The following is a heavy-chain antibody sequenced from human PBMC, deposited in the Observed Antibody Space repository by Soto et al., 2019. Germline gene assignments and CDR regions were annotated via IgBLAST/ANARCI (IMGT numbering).Heavy chain of an antibody. CDR1: GFTFDDYA. Sequence: GGSLRLSCAASGFTFDDYAMHWVRQAPGKGLEWVSGISWNSGSIGYADSVKGRFTISRDNAKNSLYLQMNSLRAEDTALYYCAKGESPRHYYYYMDVWGKGTTVTVSS. J-gene: IGHJ6*03. CDR2: ISWNSGSI. CDR3: AKGESPRHYYYYMDV. V-gene: IGHV3-9*01.